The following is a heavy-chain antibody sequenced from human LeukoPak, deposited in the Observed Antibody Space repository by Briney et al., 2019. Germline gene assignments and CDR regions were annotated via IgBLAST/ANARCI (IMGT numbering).Heavy chain of an antibody. J-gene: IGHJ4*02. CDR2: ISSSSSYI. V-gene: IGHV3-21*01. CDR1: GFTYSSYS. D-gene: IGHD1-1*01. CDR3: ARNQRYAGTTVY. Sequence: KPGGSLILSCAASGFTYSSYSMNWVRQAPGKGLEWVSSISSSSSYIYYADSVKGRFTISRDNAKNSLYLQMNSLRAEDTAVYYCARNQRYAGTTVYWGQGTLVTVSS.